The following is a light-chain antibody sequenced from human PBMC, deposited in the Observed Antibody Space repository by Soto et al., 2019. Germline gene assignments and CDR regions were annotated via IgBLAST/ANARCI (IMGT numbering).Light chain of an antibody. V-gene: IGKV3-20*01. CDR1: QSVSSSY. Sequence: EIVLTQSPGTLSLSPGERATLSCRASQSVSSSYLAWYQQKPGQAPRLLIYGASSRATGIPDRFSGSGSETDFTLTISRLEPEEFAVYYCQQYGSSPPYTFGQGTKLEIK. CDR3: QQYGSSPPYT. J-gene: IGKJ2*01. CDR2: GAS.